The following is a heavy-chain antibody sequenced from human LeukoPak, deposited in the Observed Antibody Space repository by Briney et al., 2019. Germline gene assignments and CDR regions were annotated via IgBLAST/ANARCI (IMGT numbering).Heavy chain of an antibody. D-gene: IGHD5-24*01. Sequence: SETLSLTCAVYGGSCSGCYWSWIRQPPGKGLEWIGEINPGGSTHYSPSLKSRVTISVDTSKNRFSLKLSSVTAADTAVYYCARYREDGPGTFDIWGQGTMVTVSS. V-gene: IGHV4-34*01. CDR1: GGSCSGCY. CDR2: INPGGST. CDR3: ARYREDGPGTFDI. J-gene: IGHJ3*02.